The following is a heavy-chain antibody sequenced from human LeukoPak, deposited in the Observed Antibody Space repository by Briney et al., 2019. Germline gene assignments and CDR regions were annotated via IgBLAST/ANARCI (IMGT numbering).Heavy chain of an antibody. J-gene: IGHJ5*02. D-gene: IGHD2-15*01. V-gene: IGHV3-23*01. Sequence: GGSLRLSCAASGFTFSSYAMSWVRQAPGKGLEWVSTISGSGYSTYYTDSVKGRFTISRDNSKNTLYLQMNSLRAEDTAVYYCAKQGGAANNWFDPWGQGTLVTVSS. CDR2: ISGSGYST. CDR3: AKQGGAANNWFDP. CDR1: GFTFSSYA.